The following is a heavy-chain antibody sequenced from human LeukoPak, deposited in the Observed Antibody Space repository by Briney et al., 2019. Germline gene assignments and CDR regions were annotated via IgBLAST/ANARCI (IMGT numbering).Heavy chain of an antibody. CDR3: ARVVAGYYYYGMDV. CDR1: GGSFSGYY. J-gene: IGHJ6*02. CDR2: INNSGST. Sequence: SETLSLTCAVYGGSFSGYYWSWIRQPPGKGLEWIGEINNSGSTNYNPSLKSLVTISVDTSKNQFSLKLSSVTAADTAVYYCARVVAGYYYYGMDVWGQGTTVTVSS. V-gene: IGHV4-34*01. D-gene: IGHD2-15*01.